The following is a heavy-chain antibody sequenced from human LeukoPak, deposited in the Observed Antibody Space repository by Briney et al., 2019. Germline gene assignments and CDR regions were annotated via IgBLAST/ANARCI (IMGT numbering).Heavy chain of an antibody. Sequence: GGSLRLSCAASGFTFSSYTMNWVRQAPGKGLERVSYISSSSSTISYADSVKGRFPISRDNAKNSLYLQMNSLRAEDTAVYYCAKAGVDTAMATFDYWGQGTLVTVSS. CDR3: AKAGVDTAMATFDY. V-gene: IGHV3-48*01. CDR2: ISSSSSTI. CDR1: GFTFSSYT. D-gene: IGHD5-18*01. J-gene: IGHJ4*02.